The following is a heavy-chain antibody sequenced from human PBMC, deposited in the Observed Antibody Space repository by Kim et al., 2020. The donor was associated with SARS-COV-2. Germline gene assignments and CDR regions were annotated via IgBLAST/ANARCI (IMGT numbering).Heavy chain of an antibody. CDR3: AGVRITMVRGVPRAIYFDY. Sequence: GGSLRLSCAASGFTFSDYYMSWIRQAPGKGLEWISYITSSGSTIYYADSVKGRFTISRDNAKNSLYLQMNSLRAEDTAVYYCAGVRITMVRGVPRAIYFDYWGQGTLVTVSS. CDR1: GFTFSDYY. CDR2: ITSSGSTI. J-gene: IGHJ4*02. D-gene: IGHD3-10*01. V-gene: IGHV3-11*01.